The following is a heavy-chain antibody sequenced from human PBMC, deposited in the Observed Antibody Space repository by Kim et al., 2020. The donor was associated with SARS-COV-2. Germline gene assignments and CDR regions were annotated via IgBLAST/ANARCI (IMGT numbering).Heavy chain of an antibody. CDR3: AKDRRSAWYYFDY. D-gene: IGHD6-19*01. V-gene: IGHV3-9*01. Sequence: YADTVKGRFTNSRDNAKNSLHLQMNSLRAEDTALYYCAKDRRSAWYYFDYWGQGTLVTVSS. J-gene: IGHJ4*02.